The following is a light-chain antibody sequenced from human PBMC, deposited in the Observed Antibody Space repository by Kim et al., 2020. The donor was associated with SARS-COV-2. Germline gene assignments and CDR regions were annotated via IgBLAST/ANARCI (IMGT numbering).Light chain of an antibody. CDR3: QSWGTGFWV. CDR1: SGHSRNP. J-gene: IGLJ3*02. V-gene: IGLV4-69*01. Sequence: QLVLTQSPSASASLGASVKFTCTLCSGHSRNPIAWHQQQPEKGPRYLMKVNSDGSHTKGDGIPARFSGSSSVAERYLTISSLQSEDEADYYCQSWGTGFWVFSGGTKL. CDR2: VNSDGSH.